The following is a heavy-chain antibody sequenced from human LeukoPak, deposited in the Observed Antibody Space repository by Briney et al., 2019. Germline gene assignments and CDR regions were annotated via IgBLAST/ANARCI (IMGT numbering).Heavy chain of an antibody. Sequence: PSETLFLTCAVSGYSISSGCYWGWIRQPPGKGLEWIGSIYHSGSTYYNPSLKSRVTISVDTSKNQFSLKLSSVTAADTAVYYCARQTRLEGSDYWGQGTLVTVSS. D-gene: IGHD1-1*01. CDR1: GYSISSGCY. V-gene: IGHV4-38-2*01. J-gene: IGHJ4*02. CDR2: IYHSGST. CDR3: ARQTRLEGSDY.